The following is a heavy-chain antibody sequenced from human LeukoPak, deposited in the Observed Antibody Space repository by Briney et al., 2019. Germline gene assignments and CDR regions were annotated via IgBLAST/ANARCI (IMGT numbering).Heavy chain of an antibody. V-gene: IGHV1-2*02. J-gene: IGHJ3*02. D-gene: IGHD2-15*01. CDR3: ARDRSTRSPYAFDI. CDR1: GYTFTGYY. CDR2: INPNSGGT. Sequence: ASVKVSCKASGYTFTGYYMHWVRQAPGQGLEWMGWINPNSGGTNYAQKFQGRVTMTRDTSISTAYMELSRLRSDDTAVYYCARDRSTRSPYAFDIWGQGTMVTVSS.